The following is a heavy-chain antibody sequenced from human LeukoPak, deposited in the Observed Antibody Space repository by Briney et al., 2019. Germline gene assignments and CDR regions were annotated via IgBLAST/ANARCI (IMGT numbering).Heavy chain of an antibody. CDR1: GFTFSSYA. CDR3: ARDSDDYVWGSPSFDY. D-gene: IGHD3-16*01. V-gene: IGHV3-30-3*01. J-gene: IGHJ4*02. CDR2: MSSDGSKK. Sequence: GGSLRLSCAASGFTFSSYAMHWVRQAPGKGLEWVAVMSSDGSKKYYADSVKGRFTISRDNSKNTLYLQMNSLRAEDTAVYYCARDSDDYVWGSPSFDYWGQGTLVTVSS.